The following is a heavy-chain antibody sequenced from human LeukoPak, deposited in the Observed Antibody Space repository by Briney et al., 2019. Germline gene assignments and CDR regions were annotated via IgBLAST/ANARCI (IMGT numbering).Heavy chain of an antibody. J-gene: IGHJ3*02. D-gene: IGHD4-17*01. V-gene: IGHV3-9*01. Sequence: PGRSLRLSCAASGFTFSIYAMHWVRQAPGKGLEWVSGISWNSGSIGYADSVKGRFTISRDNAKNSLYLQMNSLRAEDTALYYCAKDITGGSDYGDFWYAFDIWGQGTMVTVSS. CDR1: GFTFSIYA. CDR3: AKDITGGSDYGDFWYAFDI. CDR2: ISWNSGSI.